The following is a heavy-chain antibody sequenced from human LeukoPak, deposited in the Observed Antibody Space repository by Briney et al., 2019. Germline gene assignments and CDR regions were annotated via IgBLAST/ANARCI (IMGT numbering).Heavy chain of an antibody. D-gene: IGHD3-3*01. CDR2: INWNGGST. V-gene: IGHV3-20*04. CDR3: ARLTGDTIFGVVGY. Sequence: GGSLRLSCAASGFTFDDYGMSWVRQAPGKGLEWVSGINWNGGSTGYADSVKGRFTISRDNAKNSLYLQMDSLRAEDTALYYCARLTGDTIFGVVGYWGQGTLVTVSS. CDR1: GFTFDDYG. J-gene: IGHJ4*02.